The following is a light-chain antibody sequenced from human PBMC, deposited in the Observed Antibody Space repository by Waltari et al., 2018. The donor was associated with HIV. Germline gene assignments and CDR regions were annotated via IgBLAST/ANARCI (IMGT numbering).Light chain of an antibody. CDR3: NSRDSSGHWF. CDR2: GEN. V-gene: IGLV3-19*01. Sequence: SSELAQDPAVSVALGQTVRITCQGDSVRRYYASWYQQKPGQAPVLVVYGENNRPSGIPDRFSGSRSGNTASLTIAGAQTEDEADYYCNSRDSSGHWFFGGGTKVTVL. CDR1: SVRRYY. J-gene: IGLJ3*02.